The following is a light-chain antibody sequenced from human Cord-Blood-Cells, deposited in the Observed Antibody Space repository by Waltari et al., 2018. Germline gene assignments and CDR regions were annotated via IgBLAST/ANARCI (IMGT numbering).Light chain of an antibody. CDR3: HSRDSSGNHVV. V-gene: IGLV3-19*01. J-gene: IGLJ2*01. Sequence: SSELTQDPAVSVALGQTVRITCQGDSLRSYYASWYQQKPGQAPVLVIYGKNKRPSGIPDRFSGSSSGKTASLTITGAQAEDEADYYCHSRDSSGNHVVFGGGTKLTGL. CDR2: GKN. CDR1: SLRSYY.